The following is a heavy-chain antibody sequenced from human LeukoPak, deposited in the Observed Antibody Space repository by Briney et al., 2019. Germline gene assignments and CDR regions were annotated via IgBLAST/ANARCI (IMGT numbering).Heavy chain of an antibody. CDR1: GFTFSSYA. V-gene: IGHV3-23*01. Sequence: PGGSLRLSCAASGFTFSSYAMSWVRQAPGKGLEWVSAISGSGGSTYYADSVKGRFTISRDNSKNTLYLQMNSLRAEDTAVYYYAKGEMATIYLFSSQGNYFDYWGQGTLVTVSS. CDR2: ISGSGGST. CDR3: AKGEMATIYLFSSQGNYFDY. D-gene: IGHD5-12*01. J-gene: IGHJ4*02.